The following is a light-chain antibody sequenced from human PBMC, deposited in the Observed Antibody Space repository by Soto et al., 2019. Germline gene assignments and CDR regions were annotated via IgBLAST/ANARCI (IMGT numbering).Light chain of an antibody. J-gene: IGKJ4*01. CDR3: QQYKSFSLT. Sequence: DIQMTQSPSTLSASVGDRVTITCRASQSIDSWLAWYQQKPGKAPKLLIYKTSNLESGVPSRFSGSGSGTEFSLTISGLQPDDFATYYCQQYKSFSLTFGGGTKVDI. V-gene: IGKV1-5*03. CDR2: KTS. CDR1: QSIDSW.